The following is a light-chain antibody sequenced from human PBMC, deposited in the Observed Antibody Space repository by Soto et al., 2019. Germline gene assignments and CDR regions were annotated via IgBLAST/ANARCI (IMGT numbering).Light chain of an antibody. CDR1: QSVSSTY. J-gene: IGKJ1*01. CDR3: QHYGTSRT. CDR2: GVS. Sequence: EIVLTQSPGTLSLSPGERATLSCRASQSVSSTYLAWYQQKPGQAPRLLIYGVSNRATGIPDRFSGSGSGTDFTLTSSRLEPDDSAVYFCQHYGTSRTFGQGTKVEIK. V-gene: IGKV3-20*01.